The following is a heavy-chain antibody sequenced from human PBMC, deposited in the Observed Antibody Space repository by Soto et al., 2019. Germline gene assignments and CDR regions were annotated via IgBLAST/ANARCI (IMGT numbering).Heavy chain of an antibody. J-gene: IGHJ4*02. CDR2: IYYSGST. V-gene: IGHV4-59*01. CDR1: GGSISSYY. D-gene: IGHD1-26*01. CDR3: ARMWGPTFDF. Sequence: QVQLQESGPGLVKPSETLSLTCTVSGGSISSYYWSWIRQPPGKGLEWIGYIYYSGSTNYNPSLKSRVTISVDTSKNQFSLKLSSVTAADTAVYYCARMWGPTFDFWGQGTLVTVSS.